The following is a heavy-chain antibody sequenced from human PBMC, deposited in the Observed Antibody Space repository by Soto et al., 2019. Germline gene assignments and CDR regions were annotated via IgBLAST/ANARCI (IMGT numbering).Heavy chain of an antibody. CDR3: ARLMTTVTNDAFDI. CDR1: GGSISSYY. D-gene: IGHD4-17*01. CDR2: IYYSGST. V-gene: IGHV4-59*08. Sequence: SEPLSLTWTVSGGSISSYYWSWIRQTPGKGLEWIGYIYYSGSTNYNPSLKSRVTISVDTSKNQFSLKLSSVTAADTAVYYCARLMTTVTNDAFDIWGQGTMVTVSS. J-gene: IGHJ3*02.